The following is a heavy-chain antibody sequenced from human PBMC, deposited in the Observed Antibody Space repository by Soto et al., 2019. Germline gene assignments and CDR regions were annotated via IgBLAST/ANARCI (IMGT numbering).Heavy chain of an antibody. CDR2: NNLTLGTP. D-gene: IGHD3-16*02. J-gene: IGHJ6*02. CDR1: GATSSSYG. CDR3: GKDSVRRNTRIVTWTDYYYGLDV. Sequence: VKVACKDPGATSSSYGNTWVRQAPGQGLDGMGWNNLTLGTPNYAQKFQGRVTMIADKSTGRAYLVLSSMRADKTALYNCGKDSVRRNTRIVTWTDYYYGLDVWGQGTTVAVSS. V-gene: IGHV1-69*13.